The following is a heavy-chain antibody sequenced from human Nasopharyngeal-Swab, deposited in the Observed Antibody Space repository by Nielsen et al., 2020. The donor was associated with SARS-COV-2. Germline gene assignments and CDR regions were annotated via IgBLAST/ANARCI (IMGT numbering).Heavy chain of an antibody. CDR2: LYTDGITA. D-gene: IGHD2-21*02. CDR3: TRGCGGDCHGIDY. V-gene: IGHV3-74*01. Sequence: GESLKISCAASGFTFSSYWIHWVRQAPGKGLVWVSRLYTDGITANYADSVKGRSTISRDNANNTVYLQMNSLRAEDTAVYYCTRGCGGDCHGIDYWGRGTLVTVSS. J-gene: IGHJ4*02. CDR1: GFTFSSYW.